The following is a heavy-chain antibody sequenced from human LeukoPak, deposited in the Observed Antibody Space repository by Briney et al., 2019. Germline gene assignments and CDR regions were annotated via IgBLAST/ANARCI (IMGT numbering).Heavy chain of an antibody. J-gene: IGHJ4*02. CDR3: AKGGQSTIAARGPFDY. V-gene: IGHV3-23*01. Sequence: PGGSLRLSCAASGFTFSSYAMSWVRQAPGKGLEWVSTISGGGGNTAYADSVKGRFTISRDNSKNTLCLQMNSLRAEDTAVYYCAKGGQSTIAARGPFDYWGQGALVTVSS. CDR2: ISGGGGNT. D-gene: IGHD6-6*01. CDR1: GFTFSSYA.